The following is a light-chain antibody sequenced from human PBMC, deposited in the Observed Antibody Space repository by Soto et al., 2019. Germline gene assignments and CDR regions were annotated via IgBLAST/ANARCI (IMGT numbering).Light chain of an antibody. Sequence: QAVVTQEPSLTVSPGGTVTLTFGSSTGAVTNGHYPYWFQQKPGQAPRTLIYDTTNRHSWTPARFSGSLLGGKVALTLSGAQPEDEAEYYCLLSYNGPYVFGTGTKVTVL. J-gene: IGLJ1*01. CDR1: TGAVTNGHY. CDR2: DTT. V-gene: IGLV7-46*01. CDR3: LLSYNGPYV.